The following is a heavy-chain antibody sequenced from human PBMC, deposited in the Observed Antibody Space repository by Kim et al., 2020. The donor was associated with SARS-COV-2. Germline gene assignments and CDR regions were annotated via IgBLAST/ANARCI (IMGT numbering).Heavy chain of an antibody. D-gene: IGHD3-3*01. CDR1: GFTFSTYA. J-gene: IGHJ5*01. Sequence: GGSLRLSCAASGFTFSTYAMSWVRQAPGKGLEWVSGISGSGGSTYYADSVKGRFTISRDNSKNTVYLQMNSLRAEDTAIYYCSRGGIDFWSGYSFDYWG. CDR3: SRGGIDFWSGYSFDY. CDR2: ISGSGGST. V-gene: IGHV3-23*01.